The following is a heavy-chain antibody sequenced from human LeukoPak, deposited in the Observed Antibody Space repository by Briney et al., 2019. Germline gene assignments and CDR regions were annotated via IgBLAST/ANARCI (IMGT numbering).Heavy chain of an antibody. CDR2: IHHSGST. CDR1: GYSISSGYY. CDR3: ARAVIAVAGLDY. J-gene: IGHJ4*02. D-gene: IGHD6-19*01. Sequence: SETLSLTCIVSGYSISSGYYWGWIRQPPGKGLEWIGNIHHSGSTYYNPSLKSRVTISVDTSKNQLSLKLSSVTAADTAVYYCARAVIAVAGLDYWGQGTLVTVSS. V-gene: IGHV4-38-2*02.